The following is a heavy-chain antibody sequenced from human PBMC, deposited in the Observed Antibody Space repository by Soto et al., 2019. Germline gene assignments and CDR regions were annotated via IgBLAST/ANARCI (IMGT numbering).Heavy chain of an antibody. CDR2: IYYSGST. V-gene: IGHV4-31*03. J-gene: IGHJ4*02. CDR3: AGGSVVVY. Sequence: TPSLTPPFACGSLTTGEYFLSRIRQHPGKGLEWIGYIYYSGSTYYNPSLKSRVTISVDTSKNQFSLKLSSVTAADTAVYYCAGGSVVVYWGQGNLVTVSS. CDR1: CGSLTTGEYF. D-gene: IGHD2-15*01.